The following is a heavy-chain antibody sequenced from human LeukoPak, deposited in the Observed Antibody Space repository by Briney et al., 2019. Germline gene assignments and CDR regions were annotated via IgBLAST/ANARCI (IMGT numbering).Heavy chain of an antibody. J-gene: IGHJ6*03. V-gene: IGHV1-46*01. D-gene: IGHD3-22*01. CDR2: INPSGGNT. Sequence: ASVKVSCKASGYIFTSYYIHWVRQAPGQGLEWMGIINPSGGNTNYAQKFQGRVTMTRDTSTSTVYMELRSLRSDDTAVYYCARVNGEGYYYDSSGSDYMDVWGKGTTVTVSS. CDR3: ARVNGEGYYYDSSGSDYMDV. CDR1: GYIFTSYY.